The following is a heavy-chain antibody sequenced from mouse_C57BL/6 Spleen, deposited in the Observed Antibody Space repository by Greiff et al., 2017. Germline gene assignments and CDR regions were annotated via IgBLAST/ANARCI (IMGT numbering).Heavy chain of an antibody. D-gene: IGHD1-1*01. CDR1: GYSITSGYD. CDR2: LSYSGST. Sequence: VQLKESGPGMVKPSQSLSLTCTVTGYSITSGYDWHWIRHFPGNKLEWMGYLSYSGSTNYNPSLKSRISITHDTSKNHFFLKLNSVTTEDTATYYCARDDGSSGFAYWGQGTLVTVSA. CDR3: ARDDGSSGFAY. J-gene: IGHJ3*01. V-gene: IGHV3-1*01.